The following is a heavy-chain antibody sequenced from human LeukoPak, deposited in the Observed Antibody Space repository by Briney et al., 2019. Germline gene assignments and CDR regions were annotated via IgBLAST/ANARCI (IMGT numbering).Heavy chain of an antibody. CDR2: IYYSGST. CDR3: ARGTTISSFLFDY. J-gene: IGHJ4*02. Sequence: SETLSLTCTVSGGSISSYYWSWIRQPPGKGLEWIGYIYYSGSTNYNPSLKSRVTISVDTSKNQFSLKLSSVTAADTAVYYCARGTTISSFLFDYWGQGTLVTVSS. CDR1: GGSISSYY. V-gene: IGHV4-59*01. D-gene: IGHD3-3*01.